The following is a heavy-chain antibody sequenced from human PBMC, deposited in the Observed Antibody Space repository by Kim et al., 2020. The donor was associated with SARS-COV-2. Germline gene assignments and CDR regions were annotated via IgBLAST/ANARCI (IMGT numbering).Heavy chain of an antibody. Sequence: SETLSLTCIVSSDSFSAYYWSWIRQIPGKRLEWIGYIFYSGGTNYNPSLKSRATISWDTSRNQFSLDLTSVTQADTAVYYCARSEGRASWHQFDYWGQG. J-gene: IGHJ4*02. V-gene: IGHV4-59*01. CDR2: IFYSGGT. CDR3: ARSEGRASWHQFDY. CDR1: SDSFSAYY.